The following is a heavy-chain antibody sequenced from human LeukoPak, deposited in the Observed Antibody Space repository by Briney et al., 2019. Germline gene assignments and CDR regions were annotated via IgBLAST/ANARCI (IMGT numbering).Heavy chain of an antibody. CDR2: IYYSGST. CDR3: AGSFLVVPAAMNY. Sequence: SETLSLTCTVSGGSISSYYWSWIRQPPGKGLEWIGYIYYSGSTNYNPSLKSRVTISVDTSKNQFSLKLSSVTAADTAVYYCAGSFLVVPAAMNYWGQGTLVTVSS. CDR1: GGSISSYY. J-gene: IGHJ4*02. V-gene: IGHV4-59*01. D-gene: IGHD2-2*01.